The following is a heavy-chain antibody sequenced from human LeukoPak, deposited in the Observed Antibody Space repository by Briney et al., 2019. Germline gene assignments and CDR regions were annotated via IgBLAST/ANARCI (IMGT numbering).Heavy chain of an antibody. CDR1: GFIFSNYG. V-gene: IGHV3-30*02. J-gene: IGHJ4*02. CDR3: ANDERYSYAY. Sequence: GGSLRLSCAASGFIFSNYGMSWVRQAPGKGLEWVSFIRYDGNNEHYADSVKDRFTISRDNSKNTLYLQMNSLRAEDTAVYYCANDERYSYAYWGQGTLVTVSS. CDR2: IRYDGNNE. D-gene: IGHD5-18*01.